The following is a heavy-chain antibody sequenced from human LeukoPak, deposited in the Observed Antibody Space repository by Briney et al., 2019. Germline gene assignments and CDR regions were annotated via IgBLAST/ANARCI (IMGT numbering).Heavy chain of an antibody. J-gene: IGHJ4*02. CDR1: GFTFSNYG. CDR3: AKDLAQTFDS. Sequence: GGSLRLSCAASGFTFSNYGMHWVRQAPGKGLEWVAFIRDDGSKTFYPDSVKGRFTISRDNSRNTLYLQMDSLRGEDTAVYYCAKDLAQTFDSWGQGTLVTVSS. V-gene: IGHV3-30*02. CDR2: IRDDGSKT.